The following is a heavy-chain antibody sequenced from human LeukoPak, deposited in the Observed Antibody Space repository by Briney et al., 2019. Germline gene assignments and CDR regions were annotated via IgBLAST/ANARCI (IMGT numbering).Heavy chain of an antibody. D-gene: IGHD4-17*01. CDR2: INWNGGGT. CDR3: ARGLSEADGA. J-gene: IGHJ5*02. V-gene: IGHV3-20*04. Sequence: GGSLRLSCAASGFTFDDYGMSWVRQAPGKGLEWVSGINWNGGGTGYADSVKGRFTIPRDKAKNSLYLQMNSLRAEDTALYYCARGLSEADGAWGQGTLVTVSS. CDR1: GFTFDDYG.